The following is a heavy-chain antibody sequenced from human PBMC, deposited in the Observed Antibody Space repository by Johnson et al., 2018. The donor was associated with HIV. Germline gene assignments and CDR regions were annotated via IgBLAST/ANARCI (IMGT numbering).Heavy chain of an antibody. CDR3: ARDRVIAANNRAFDI. Sequence: EVQLVESGGGLVKPGGSLRLSCAASGFTLSNAWMSWVRQAPGKGLEWVGRIKSEIDGGTTDYAAPVKGRFTISRDDSKNTLYVQMSSLKTEDTAVYYCARDRVIAANNRAFDIWGQGTMVTVSS. D-gene: IGHD6-25*01. CDR1: GFTLSNAW. J-gene: IGHJ3*02. CDR2: IKSEIDGGTT. V-gene: IGHV3-15*01.